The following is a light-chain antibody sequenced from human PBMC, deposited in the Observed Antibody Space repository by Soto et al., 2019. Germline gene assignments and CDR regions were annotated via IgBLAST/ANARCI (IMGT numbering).Light chain of an antibody. Sequence: QSVLTQPPSASGTPGQRVTISCSGSSSNIGSNTVNWYQQLPGTAPKLLIYSNNQRPSGVPDRFSGSKSGTSASLAISGLRSEDEADYYCAAWDDSLNGVVFGGGTKFTVL. V-gene: IGLV1-44*01. CDR2: SNN. CDR1: SSNIGSNT. J-gene: IGLJ2*01. CDR3: AAWDDSLNGVV.